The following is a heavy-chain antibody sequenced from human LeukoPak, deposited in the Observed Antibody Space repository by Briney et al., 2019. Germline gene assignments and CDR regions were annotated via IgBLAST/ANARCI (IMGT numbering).Heavy chain of an antibody. Sequence: GASVKVSCKASGYTFTGYYMHWVRQAPGQGLEWMGWINPNSGGTNYAQKFQGRVTMTRDTSISTACMELIRLRSDDTAVYYCARDGEYQLLYRWFDPWGQGTLVTVSS. CDR3: ARDGEYQLLYRWFDP. V-gene: IGHV1-2*02. CDR1: GYTFTGYY. CDR2: INPNSGGT. J-gene: IGHJ5*02. D-gene: IGHD2-2*02.